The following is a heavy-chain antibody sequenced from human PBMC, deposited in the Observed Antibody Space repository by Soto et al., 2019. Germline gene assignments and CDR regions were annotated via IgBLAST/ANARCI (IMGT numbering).Heavy chain of an antibody. Sequence: QVHLVESGGGVVQPGRSLRLSCAASGFTFNNFAMHWVRQAPGKGLEWVAHIAHDGSGPSYSESVKGRFAVSRDNSRNTVYLQLNSLRSEDTAVYYCAKTLWEQRLGETFEYWGQGTLDTVSS. CDR2: IAHDGSGP. J-gene: IGHJ4*02. CDR1: GFTFNNFA. D-gene: IGHD3-16*01. CDR3: AKTLWEQRLGETFEY. V-gene: IGHV3-30*18.